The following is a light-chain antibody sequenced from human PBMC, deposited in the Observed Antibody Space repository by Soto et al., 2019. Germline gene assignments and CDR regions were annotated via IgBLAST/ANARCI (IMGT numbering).Light chain of an antibody. CDR2: GAS. J-gene: IGKJ1*01. V-gene: IGKV3-20*01. CDR3: QQYNKWPRT. CDR1: QSVSSSY. Sequence: ESVLTQSPVTLSVSPGERATLSCRASQSVSSSYLAWYQQKPGQAPRLLIYGASSRATGIPDRFSGSGSGTDFTLTISRLEPEDFAVYFCQQYNKWPRTFGQGTKVDIK.